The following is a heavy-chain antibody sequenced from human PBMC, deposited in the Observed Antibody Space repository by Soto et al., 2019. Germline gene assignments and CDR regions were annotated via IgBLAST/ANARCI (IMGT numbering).Heavy chain of an antibody. CDR3: ARAKFGELLTQLFDY. J-gene: IGHJ4*02. Sequence: ASDTLSLTCTVSGVSVSRGGYSSSWIRQHPGKGREWIGYIYYSGSTYYNPSLKSRVTISVDTSKNRFSLKLSSVTAADTAVYYCARAKFGELLTQLFDYWGQGTLVTVSS. CDR1: GVSVSRGGYS. D-gene: IGHD3-10*01. V-gene: IGHV4-31*03. CDR2: IYYSGST.